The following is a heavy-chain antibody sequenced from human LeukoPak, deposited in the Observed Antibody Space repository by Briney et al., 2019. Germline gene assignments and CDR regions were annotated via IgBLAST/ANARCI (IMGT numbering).Heavy chain of an antibody. J-gene: IGHJ4*02. Sequence: GGSLRLSCAASGCTFSDYYMSWIRQAPGKGLEWVSYISSSGSTIYYADSVKGRFTISRDNAKNSLYLQMNSLRAEDTAVYYCARVSPGGSYYFDYWGQGTLVTVSS. CDR2: ISSSGSTI. CDR1: GCTFSDYY. V-gene: IGHV3-11*01. CDR3: ARVSPGGSYYFDY. D-gene: IGHD1-26*01.